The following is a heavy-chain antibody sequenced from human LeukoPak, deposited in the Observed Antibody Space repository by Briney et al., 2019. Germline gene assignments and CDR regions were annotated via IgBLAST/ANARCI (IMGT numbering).Heavy chain of an antibody. CDR2: TRGNGET. Sequence: GGSLRLSCAASGLSFSSFAMSWVRQGPARGLEWVSSTRGNGETFYADSVKDRFTLSSDSSRNTVYFQLNNLRVEDTAIYYCARASWVSSTDAVRWGQGTLVTVSS. CDR3: ARASWVSSTDAVR. D-gene: IGHD3-16*01. J-gene: IGHJ4*02. V-gene: IGHV3-23*01. CDR1: GLSFSSFA.